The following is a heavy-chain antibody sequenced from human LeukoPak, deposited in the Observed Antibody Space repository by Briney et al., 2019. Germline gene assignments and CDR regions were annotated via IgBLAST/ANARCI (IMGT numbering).Heavy chain of an antibody. D-gene: IGHD3-10*01. CDR1: GYTFTDYN. CDR2: TDPKRGAT. V-gene: IGHV1-2*02. CDR3: ARVGLTRGEAFDV. Sequence: ASVKVSCKASGYTFTDYNVHWVRQAPGQGLEWMGWTDPKRGATKYAQKFEGRVTMTRDTSITTFYVELNSLTFDDTAMYTCARVGLTRGEAFDVWGQGTMVTVSS. J-gene: IGHJ3*01.